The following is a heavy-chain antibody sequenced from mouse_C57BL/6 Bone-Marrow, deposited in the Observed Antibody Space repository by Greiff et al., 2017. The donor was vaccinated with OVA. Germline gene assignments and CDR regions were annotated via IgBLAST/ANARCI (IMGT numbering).Heavy chain of an antibody. J-gene: IGHJ1*03. V-gene: IGHV1-50*01. Sequence: QVQLQQPGAELVKPGASVKLSCKASGYTFTSYWMQWVKQRPGQGLEWIGEIDPSDSYTNYNPKFKGKATLTVDTSSSTAYMQLSSLTSEDSAVYYCARWMITTRYFDVWGTGTTVTVSS. CDR1: GYTFTSYW. CDR2: IDPSDSYT. D-gene: IGHD2-4*01. CDR3: ARWMITTRYFDV.